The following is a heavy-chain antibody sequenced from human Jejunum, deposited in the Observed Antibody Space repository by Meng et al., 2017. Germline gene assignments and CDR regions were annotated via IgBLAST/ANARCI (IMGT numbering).Heavy chain of an antibody. V-gene: IGHV3-7*01. J-gene: IGHJ4*02. D-gene: IGHD3-10*01. CDR2: IKPDGSQK. CDR3: ARESRGPDY. Sequence: GGSLRLSCAASGFIFSSSWMTWVRQAPGKGLELVAIIKPDGSQKYYVDSMEGRFTISRDNAGNSLYLQMNSLRVEDTAVYFCARESRGPDYWGQGTLVTVSS. CDR1: GFIFSSSW.